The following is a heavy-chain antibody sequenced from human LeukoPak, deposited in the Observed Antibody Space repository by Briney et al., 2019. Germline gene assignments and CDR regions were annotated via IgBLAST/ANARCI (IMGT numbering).Heavy chain of an antibody. V-gene: IGHV3-48*02. Sequence: GGSLRLSCAASGFTFSNYSMNWVRQAPGKGLEWVSYISTRSGTIYYTDSVKGRFTISRDKAKNSLYLQMNSLRDEDTAVYYCARDRGGYEFFDYWGQGILVTVSS. CDR3: ARDRGGYEFFDY. CDR2: ISTRSGTI. J-gene: IGHJ4*02. D-gene: IGHD5-12*01. CDR1: GFTFSNYS.